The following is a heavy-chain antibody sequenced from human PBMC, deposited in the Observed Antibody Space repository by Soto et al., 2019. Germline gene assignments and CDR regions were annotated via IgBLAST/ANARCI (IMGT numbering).Heavy chain of an antibody. CDR2: IYPGDSET. Sequence: GESLKISCKGSGYSFTSYWIGWVRQMPGKGLEWMGIIYPGDSETRYSPSFQGQVTISADKSISTAYLQWSSRKASDTDMYFCARQRLGELALYDAFDIWGQGTMVTV. J-gene: IGHJ3*02. CDR3: ARQRLGELALYDAFDI. D-gene: IGHD3-16*02. CDR1: GYSFTSYW. V-gene: IGHV5-51*01.